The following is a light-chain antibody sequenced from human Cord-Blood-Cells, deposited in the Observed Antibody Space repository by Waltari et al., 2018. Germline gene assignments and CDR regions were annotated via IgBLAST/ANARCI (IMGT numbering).Light chain of an antibody. CDR1: QSVLYSSNNKNY. J-gene: IGKJ4*01. CDR2: WAS. Sequence: DVVMTQSPDSLAVSLGERATTHCKSSQSVLYSSNNKNYLAWYQQKPGQPPKLLIYWASTRESGVPDRFSGSGSGTDFTLDISSLQAEDVAVYYCQQYYTLVTFGGGTKVEIK. CDR3: QQYYTLVT. V-gene: IGKV4-1*01.